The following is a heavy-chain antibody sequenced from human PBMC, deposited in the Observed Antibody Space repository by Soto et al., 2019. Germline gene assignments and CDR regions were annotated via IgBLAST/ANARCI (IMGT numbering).Heavy chain of an antibody. Sequence: QVQLVQSGAEVKKPGSSVKVSCKTSGGNFKNYAINWVRQAPGQGLEWMGGIIPIFGTENYAQKFQGRVTISADESTSTVYMELNSLRSDDTAVYYCARDEGGSGWFGWLGPWGQGTLVTVSS. CDR1: GGNFKNYA. J-gene: IGHJ5*02. V-gene: IGHV1-69*01. D-gene: IGHD6-19*01. CDR3: ARDEGGSGWFGWLGP. CDR2: IIPIFGTE.